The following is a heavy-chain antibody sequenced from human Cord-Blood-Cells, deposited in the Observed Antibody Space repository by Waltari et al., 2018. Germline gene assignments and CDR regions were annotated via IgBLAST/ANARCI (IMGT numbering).Heavy chain of an antibody. CDR3: ATGYYDSSGSTDY. CDR1: GFTFSSYE. D-gene: IGHD3-22*01. Sequence: EVQLVESGGGLVQPGGSLRLSCAASGFTFSSYEMNWVRQAPGKGLEWVSYISSSCSTIYYADSVKGRFTISRDNAKNSLYLQMNSLRAEDTAVYYCATGYYDSSGSTDYWGQGTLVTVSS. CDR2: ISSSCSTI. V-gene: IGHV3-48*03. J-gene: IGHJ4*02.